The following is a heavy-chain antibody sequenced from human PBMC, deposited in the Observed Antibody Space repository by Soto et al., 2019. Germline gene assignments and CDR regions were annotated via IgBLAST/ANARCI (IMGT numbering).Heavy chain of an antibody. CDR1: VGTFSSYT. CDR3: ARQPAAILWFDP. V-gene: IGHV1-69*02. D-gene: IGHD2-2*01. CDR2: IIPILGIA. J-gene: IGHJ5*02. Sequence: SVRVSCKASVGTFSSYTISWVRLAPGQGLEWMGRIIPILGIANYAQTFQGRLTITAHKSTSTAYMELRTLRSEDTAVHYCARQPAAILWFDPWGQGTLVTVSS.